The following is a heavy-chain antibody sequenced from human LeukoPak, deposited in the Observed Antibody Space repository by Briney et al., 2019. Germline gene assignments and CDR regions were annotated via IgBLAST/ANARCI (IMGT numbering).Heavy chain of an antibody. J-gene: IGHJ4*02. CDR1: GYTFTSYG. CDR3: AYYSSGSPLRY. Sequence: ASVKVSCKASGYTFTSYGISWVRQAPGQGLEWMGWINTNTGNPTYAQGFTGRFVFSLDTSVSTAYLQISSLKAEDTAVYYCAYYSSGSPLRYWGQGTLVTVSS. V-gene: IGHV7-4-1*02. D-gene: IGHD6-19*01. CDR2: INTNTGNP.